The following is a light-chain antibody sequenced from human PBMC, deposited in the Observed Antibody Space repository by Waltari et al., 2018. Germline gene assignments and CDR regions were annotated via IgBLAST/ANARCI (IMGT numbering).Light chain of an antibody. CDR3: SSYAHNNHFV. CDR2: EVT. J-gene: IGLJ1*01. Sequence: QSVLTQPPSATGSPGQSVTISCTGTNSYVGAYNYVSWYQQHPGKVPKLLIYEVTKRPSGVPVRFSGSKSGNTASLTVSGLQADDEADYYCSSYAHNNHFVFGTGTKVTVL. V-gene: IGLV2-8*01. CDR1: NSYVGAYNY.